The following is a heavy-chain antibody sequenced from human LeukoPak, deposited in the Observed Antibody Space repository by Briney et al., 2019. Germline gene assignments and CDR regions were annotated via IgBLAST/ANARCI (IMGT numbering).Heavy chain of an antibody. D-gene: IGHD6-13*01. V-gene: IGHV4-39*07. CDR1: GGSISSSSYY. CDR3: ARVVADPHYYYYYMDV. J-gene: IGHJ6*03. CDR2: IYYSGST. Sequence: SETLSLTCTVSGGSISSSSYYWGWIRQPPGKGLEWIGSIYYSGSTYYNPSLKSRVTISVDTSKNQFSLKLSSVTAADTAVYYCARVVADPHYYYYYMDVWGKGTTVTVSS.